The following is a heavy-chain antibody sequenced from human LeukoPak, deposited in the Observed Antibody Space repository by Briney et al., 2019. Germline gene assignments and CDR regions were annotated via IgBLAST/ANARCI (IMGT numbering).Heavy chain of an antibody. CDR1: GFTFSSYG. CDR2: ISYDGGNK. J-gene: IGHJ4*02. V-gene: IGHV3-30*18. Sequence: PGGSLRLSCAASGFTFSSYGMHWVRQAPGKGLEWVAVISYDGGNKYYADSVKGRFTISRDNSKNTLYLQMNSLRAEDTAVYYCAKSGYSSGWYAWYFDYWGQGTLVTVSS. D-gene: IGHD6-19*01. CDR3: AKSGYSSGWYAWYFDY.